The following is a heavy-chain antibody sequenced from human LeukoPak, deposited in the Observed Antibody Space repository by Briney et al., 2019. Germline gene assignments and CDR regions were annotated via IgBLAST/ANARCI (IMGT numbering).Heavy chain of an antibody. CDR1: GGSFSGYY. CDR2: INHSGST. V-gene: IGHV4-34*01. Sequence: SETLSLTCAVYGGSFSGYYWSWIRQPPGKGLEWIGEINHSGSTNYNPSLKSRVTISVDTSKNQFSLKLSSVTAADTAVYYCARGRDLITTKLFDYWGQGTLVTVSS. CDR3: ARGRDLITTKLFDY. D-gene: IGHD3-16*01. J-gene: IGHJ4*02.